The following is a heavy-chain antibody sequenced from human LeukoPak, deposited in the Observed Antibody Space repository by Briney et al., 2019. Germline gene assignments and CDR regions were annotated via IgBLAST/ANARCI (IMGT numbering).Heavy chain of an antibody. J-gene: IGHJ6*02. CDR1: GYTFTSYD. CDR2: MNPNSGNT. CDR3: ARGWFNVVVGATYRRYYYYGMDV. Sequence: ASVKVSCKASGYTFTSYDINWVRQATGQGLEWMGWMNPNSGNTGYAQKFQGRVTMTRNTSISTAYMELSSLRSEDTAVYYCARGWFNVVVGATYRRYYYYGMDVWGQGTTVTVSS. D-gene: IGHD1-26*01. V-gene: IGHV1-8*01.